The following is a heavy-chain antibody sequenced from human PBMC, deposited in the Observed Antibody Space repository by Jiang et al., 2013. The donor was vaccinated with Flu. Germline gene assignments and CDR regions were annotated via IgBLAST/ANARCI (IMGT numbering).Heavy chain of an antibody. V-gene: IGHV4-39*01. CDR2: IYYSGST. D-gene: IGHD2-2*02. Sequence: GSGLVKLRRPRPSPALSLVAPSAVVVTTGAWIRQPPGKGLEWIGSIYYSGSTYYNPSLKSRVTISVDTSKNQFSLKLSSVTAADTAVYYCARLRYCSSTSCYRWHYYYYYYMDVWGKGTTVTVSS. CDR3: ARLRYCSSTSCYRWHYYYYYYMDV. J-gene: IGHJ6*03. CDR1: VAPSAVVVTT.